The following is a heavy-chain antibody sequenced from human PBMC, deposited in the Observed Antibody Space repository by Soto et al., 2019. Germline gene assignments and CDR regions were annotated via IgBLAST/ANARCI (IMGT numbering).Heavy chain of an antibody. CDR1: GYLFTAYS. D-gene: IGHD2-15*01. CDR3: AREENCSGGTCYSEYFHR. CDR2: VNPSGGST. Sequence: ASVKVSCKASGYLFTAYSRHWARLAPGQGLEWMGVVNPSGGSTKYAQNFQGRVTMTRDTSTTTIYMELSSLRSDDTAIYYCAREENCSGGTCYSEYFHRWGQGTLVAVSS. J-gene: IGHJ1*01. V-gene: IGHV1-46*01.